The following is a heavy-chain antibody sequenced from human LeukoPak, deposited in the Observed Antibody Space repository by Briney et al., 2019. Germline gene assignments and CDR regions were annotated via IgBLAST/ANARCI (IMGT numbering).Heavy chain of an antibody. J-gene: IGHJ3*02. V-gene: IGHV2-70*01. CDR1: GFSLSTSGMC. CDR2: IDWDDDK. CDR3: ARIAAGDGAFDI. Sequence: SGPALVKPTQTLTLTYTFSGFSLSTSGMCVSWIRQPPGKALVWLALIDWDDDKYYSTSLKTRLTISKDTSKNQVVLTMTNMDPMDTATYYCARIAAGDGAFDIWGQGTMVTVSS. D-gene: IGHD6-13*01.